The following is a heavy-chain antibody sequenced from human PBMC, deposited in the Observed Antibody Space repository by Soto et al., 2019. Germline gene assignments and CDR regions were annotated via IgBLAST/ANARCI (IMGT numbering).Heavy chain of an antibody. V-gene: IGHV3-9*01. D-gene: IGHD5-12*01. Sequence: GGSLRLSCAASGFTFDDYAMHWVRQAPGKGLEWVSGISWNSGSIGYADSVKGRFTISRDNAKNSLYLQMNSLRAEDTALYYCAKGAGGWLQFAFDIWGQGTMVTVSS. CDR2: ISWNSGSI. CDR1: GFTFDDYA. CDR3: AKGAGGWLQFAFDI. J-gene: IGHJ3*02.